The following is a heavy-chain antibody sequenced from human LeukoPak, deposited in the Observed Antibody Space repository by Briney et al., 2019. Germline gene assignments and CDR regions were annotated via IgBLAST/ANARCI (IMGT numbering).Heavy chain of an antibody. J-gene: IGHJ6*02. CDR2: INPNSGGT. CDR1: GYTFTGHY. CDR3: ARDCVATIELSYYYGMDV. Sequence: GASLKVSCKASGYTFTGHYMHWVRQAPGQGLERMGWINPNSGGTNYAQKFQGRVTMTRDTSISTAYMELSRLRSDDTAVYYCARDCVATIELSYYYGMDVWGQGTTVTVSS. D-gene: IGHD5-12*01. V-gene: IGHV1-2*02.